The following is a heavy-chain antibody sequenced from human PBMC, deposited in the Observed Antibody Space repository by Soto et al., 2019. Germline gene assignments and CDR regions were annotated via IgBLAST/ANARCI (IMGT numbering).Heavy chain of an antibody. CDR3: ARGLYDFWSGYYTGIYNWFDP. D-gene: IGHD3-3*01. CDR1: GGSISSGDYY. J-gene: IGHJ5*02. V-gene: IGHV4-30-4*01. Sequence: PSETLSLTCTVSGGSISSGDYYWSWIHQPPGKGLEWIGYIYYSGSTYYNPSLKSRVTISVDTSKNQFSLKLSSVTAADTAVYYCARGLYDFWSGYYTGIYNWFDPWGQGTLVTVSS. CDR2: IYYSGST.